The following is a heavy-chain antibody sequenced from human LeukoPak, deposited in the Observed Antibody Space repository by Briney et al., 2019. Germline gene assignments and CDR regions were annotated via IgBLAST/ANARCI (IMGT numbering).Heavy chain of an antibody. CDR1: GFTFRNYV. CDR3: AREGYYGSGSPPSLYFDY. CDR2: TSSDLNVK. Sequence: GSLRLSCAASGFTFRNYVIHWVRQAPGKGLEWVAVTSSDLNVKLYADSVKGRFTISRDNSRSTLYLQMNSLRPEDTAIYYCAREGYYGSGSPPSLYFDYWGQGTLVTVSS. J-gene: IGHJ4*02. D-gene: IGHD3-10*01. V-gene: IGHV3-30-3*01.